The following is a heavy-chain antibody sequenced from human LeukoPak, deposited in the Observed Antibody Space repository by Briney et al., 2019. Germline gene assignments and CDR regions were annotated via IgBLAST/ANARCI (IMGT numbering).Heavy chain of an antibody. J-gene: IGHJ4*02. CDR3: ARDSGYDLT. CDR1: GDSISSYY. V-gene: IGHV4-4*07. Sequence: SETLSLTCTVSGDSISSYYWSWIRRPAGKGLELIGRIYTSGNTNYNPSLKSRVTMSVDTSKNQLSLKLSPVTAADTAVCYCARDSGYDLTWGQGTLVTVSS. D-gene: IGHD5-12*01. CDR2: IYTSGNT.